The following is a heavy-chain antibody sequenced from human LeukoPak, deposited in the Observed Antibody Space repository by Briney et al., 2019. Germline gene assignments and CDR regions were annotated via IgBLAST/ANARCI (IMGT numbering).Heavy chain of an antibody. CDR3: ARDEGGQLNYFDY. J-gene: IGHJ4*02. CDR1: GGSIRSYY. D-gene: IGHD2-2*01. CDR2: IYYSGST. V-gene: IGHV4-59*01. Sequence: SETLSLTCTVSGGSIRSYYWNWIRQSPGKTLEWIGHIYYSGSTNYNPSLKSRVTISVDTSKSQFSLKLSSVTAADTAVYYCARDEGGQLNYFDYWGQGTLVTVSS.